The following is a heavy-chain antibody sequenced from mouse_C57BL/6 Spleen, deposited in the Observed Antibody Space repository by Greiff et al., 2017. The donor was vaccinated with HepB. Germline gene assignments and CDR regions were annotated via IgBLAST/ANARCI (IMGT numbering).Heavy chain of an antibody. CDR2: IHPNSGST. J-gene: IGHJ2*01. Sequence: VQLQHPGAELVKPGASVKLSCKASGYTFTSYWMHWVKQRPGQGLEWIGMIHPNSGSTNYNEKFKSKATLTVDKSSSTAYMQLSSLTSEDSAVYYCAREEGPLTVVLDYWGQGTTLTVSS. CDR3: AREEGPLTVVLDY. V-gene: IGHV1-64*01. CDR1: GYTFTSYW. D-gene: IGHD1-1*01.